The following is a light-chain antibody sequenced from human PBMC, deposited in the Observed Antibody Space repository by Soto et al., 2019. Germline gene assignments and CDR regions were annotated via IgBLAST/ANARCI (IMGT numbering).Light chain of an antibody. Sequence: EIVMTQSPATLSVSPGERATLSCRASQSVSGNLAWYQQKPGQAPRLLIYGASTRATGIPARFSGSGSGTQFTLTISSLQSEDFAVYYCQQYNNLPPTCGQGTKVEIK. CDR3: QQYNNLPPT. CDR2: GAS. J-gene: IGKJ1*01. CDR1: QSVSGN. V-gene: IGKV3D-15*01.